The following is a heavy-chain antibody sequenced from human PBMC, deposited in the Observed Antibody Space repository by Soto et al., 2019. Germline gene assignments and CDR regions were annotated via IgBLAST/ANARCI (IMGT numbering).Heavy chain of an antibody. V-gene: IGHV3-23*01. D-gene: IGHD3-22*01. CDR1: GFTFSSYA. J-gene: IGHJ2*01. CDR2: ISGSGGSP. CDR3: ARLRDNWYFDL. Sequence: EVQLLESGGGLVQPGGSLRLSCAASGFTFSSYAMSWARQAPGKGLEWVSSISGSGGSPYYADSVKGRFTISRDNSKNTLSLQMNSLRAEDTAVYYCARLRDNWYFDLWGRGTLVTVSS.